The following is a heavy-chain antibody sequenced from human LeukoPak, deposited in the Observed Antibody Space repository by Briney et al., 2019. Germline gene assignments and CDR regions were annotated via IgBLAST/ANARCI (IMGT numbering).Heavy chain of an antibody. CDR2: ISYDGSNK. D-gene: IGHD2-15*01. J-gene: IGHJ4*02. CDR3: ARGSAGVAATGYFDY. V-gene: IGHV3-30*03. CDR1: GFTFSSYG. Sequence: GGSLRLSCAASGFTFSSYGMHWVRQAPGKGLEWVAVISYDGSNKYYADSVKGRFTISRDNSKNTLYLQMNSLRAEDTAVYYCARGSAGVAATGYFDYWGQGTLVTVSS.